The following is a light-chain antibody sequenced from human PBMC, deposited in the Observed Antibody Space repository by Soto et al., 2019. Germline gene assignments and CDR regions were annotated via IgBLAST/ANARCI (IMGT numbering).Light chain of an antibody. Sequence: QSALTQPPSASGSPGQSVTISCTGTSSDVGGYNYVSWYQQHPGKAPKLMIYEVSKRPSGVPDRFSGSKSGNTASLTVSGLQAEDEADYYCSSYAGSNNFELLFGGGTKFTVL. CDR2: EVS. J-gene: IGLJ2*01. CDR3: SSYAGSNNFELL. CDR1: SSDVGGYNY. V-gene: IGLV2-8*01.